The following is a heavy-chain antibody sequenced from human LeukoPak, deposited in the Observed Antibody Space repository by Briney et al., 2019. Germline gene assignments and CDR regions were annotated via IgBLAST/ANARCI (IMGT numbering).Heavy chain of an antibody. J-gene: IGHJ4*02. CDR2: IIPIFGTA. CDR1: GGTFSSYA. Sequence: SVKVSCKASGGTFSSYAISWVRQAPGQGLEWMGGIIPIFGTANYAQRFQGRVTITTDESTSTAYMELSSLRSEDTAVYYCASLMRGVFDYWGQGTLVTVSS. V-gene: IGHV1-69*05. D-gene: IGHD2-8*02. CDR3: ASLMRGVFDY.